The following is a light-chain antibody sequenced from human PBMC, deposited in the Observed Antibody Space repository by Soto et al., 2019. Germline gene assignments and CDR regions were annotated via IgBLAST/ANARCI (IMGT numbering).Light chain of an antibody. CDR2: RAS. V-gene: IGKV3-11*01. Sequence: EVVLTQSPATLYLSPGERATLSCRASQSVSRNLAWYQQKPGQAPRLLIYRASTRATGIPARFSGSGSGTDFSLSISSLQPEDFAVYYCQQRTDWHRTFGRGTKVEVK. CDR3: QQRTDWHRT. CDR1: QSVSRN. J-gene: IGKJ1*01.